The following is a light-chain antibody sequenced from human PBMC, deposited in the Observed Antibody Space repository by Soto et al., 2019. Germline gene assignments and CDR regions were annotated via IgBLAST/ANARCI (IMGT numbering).Light chain of an antibody. V-gene: IGKV3-15*01. CDR3: QQYNKWHRT. J-gene: IGKJ1*01. Sequence: EIVMTQSQATLSVSPGERATLSCRASESVSSLLAWYKQTPGQAPRLLIYGASTRATGIPARFTGSGSVTEFTLNISSLQSKDFAVYYCQQYNKWHRTVGQGTNVEI. CDR1: ESVSSL. CDR2: GAS.